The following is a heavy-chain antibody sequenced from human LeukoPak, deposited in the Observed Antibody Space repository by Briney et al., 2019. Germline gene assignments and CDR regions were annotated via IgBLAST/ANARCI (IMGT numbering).Heavy chain of an antibody. D-gene: IGHD3-22*01. Sequence: GRSLRLSCAASGFTFSSYDMHWVRQAPGKGLGWVAVISYDGSNKYYADSVKGRFAISRDNAKNSLYLQMNSLRAEDTALYYCAKVFSYDSISDAFDIWGQGTMVTVSS. V-gene: IGHV3-30*18. CDR2: ISYDGSNK. J-gene: IGHJ3*02. CDR1: GFTFSSYD. CDR3: AKVFSYDSISDAFDI.